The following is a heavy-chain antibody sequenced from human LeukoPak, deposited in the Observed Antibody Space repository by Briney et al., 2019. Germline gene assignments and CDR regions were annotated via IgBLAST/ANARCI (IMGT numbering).Heavy chain of an antibody. CDR2: INPDDTT. V-gene: IGHV3-53*01. CDR1: GFTFSSDF. D-gene: IGHD3-16*02. CDR3: VKGQGFILDC. J-gene: IGHJ4*02. Sequence: GGSLRLSCAGSGFTFSSDFMHWVRQAPGKGLEWVSVINPDDTTYYTDSVQGRFAISRDKSKNTLYLQMNNLKAEDTAIYYFVKGQGFILDCWGQGTLVTVSS.